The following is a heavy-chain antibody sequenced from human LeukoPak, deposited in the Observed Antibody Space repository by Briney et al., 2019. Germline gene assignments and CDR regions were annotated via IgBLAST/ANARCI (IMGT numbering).Heavy chain of an antibody. V-gene: IGHV1-46*01. CDR3: ARVGLGYCSGGSCYFDY. CDR1: GYTFTSYY. D-gene: IGHD2-15*01. J-gene: IGHJ4*02. CDR2: INPSGGST. Sequence: ASVKVSCKASGYTFTSYYMHWVRQAPGQGLEWMGIINPSGGSTSYAQKFQGRVTMTRDTSTSTVYMELSSLRSEDTAVYYCARVGLGYCSGGSCYFDYWGQGTLVTVSS.